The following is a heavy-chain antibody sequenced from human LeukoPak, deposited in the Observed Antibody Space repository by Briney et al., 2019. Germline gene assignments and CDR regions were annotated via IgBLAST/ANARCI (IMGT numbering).Heavy chain of an antibody. D-gene: IGHD2-2*01. CDR2: IKEDGSEK. V-gene: IGHV3-7*03. J-gene: IGHJ6*04. CDR1: GFTFTSYW. Sequence: PGGSLRLSCAASGFTFTSYWMNWVRQAPGKGLEWVANIKEDGSEKYYVDSVKGRFTISRDNAKNSVYLQMNSLRAEDTAVYYCARDPGGYPCSSTSCYPPSGPYYYYGMDVWGKGTTVTVSS. CDR3: ARDPGGYPCSSTSCYPPSGPYYYYGMDV.